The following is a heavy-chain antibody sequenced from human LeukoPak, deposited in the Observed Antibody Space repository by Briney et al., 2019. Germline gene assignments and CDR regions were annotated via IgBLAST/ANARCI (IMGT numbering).Heavy chain of an antibody. CDR3: ARASQGTTVTTDFDY. Sequence: ASVKVSCKASGGTFSSYAISWVRQAPGQGLEWMGRIIPILGIANYAQKFQGRVTITADKSTSTAYMELSSLRSEDTAVYYCARASQGTTVTTDFDYWGQGTLVTVSS. D-gene: IGHD4-17*01. J-gene: IGHJ4*02. CDR1: GGTFSSYA. CDR2: IIPILGIA. V-gene: IGHV1-69*04.